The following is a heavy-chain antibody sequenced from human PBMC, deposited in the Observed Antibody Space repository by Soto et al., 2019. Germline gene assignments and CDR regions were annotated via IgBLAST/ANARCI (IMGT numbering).Heavy chain of an antibody. J-gene: IGHJ4*02. CDR2: ISAYDGNT. D-gene: IGHD3-10*01. V-gene: IGHV1-18*04. CDR3: ARAPYGSGSYYSAY. Sequence: ASVKVSCKASGYTFTSYGISWVRQAPLQVLEWMVCISAYDGNTNYAQKLQGRVTMTTDTSTSTAYMELRSLRSDNTAVYYCARAPYGSGSYYSAYWAQGTIVTLSS. CDR1: GYTFTSYG.